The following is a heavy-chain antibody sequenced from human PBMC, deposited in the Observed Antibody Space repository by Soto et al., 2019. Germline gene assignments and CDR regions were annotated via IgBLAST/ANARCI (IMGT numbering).Heavy chain of an antibody. Sequence: SGPTLVNPTQTLTLTCTFSGFSLSTSGVGVGWIRQPPGKALEWLALIYWNDDKRYSPSLKSRLTITKDTSKNQVVLTMTNMDPVDTATYYCAHSTVEYYGSGYYYGMDVWGQGTTVTGSS. V-gene: IGHV2-5*01. J-gene: IGHJ6*02. CDR2: IYWNDDK. CDR3: AHSTVEYYGSGYYYGMDV. CDR1: GFSLSTSGVG. D-gene: IGHD3-10*01.